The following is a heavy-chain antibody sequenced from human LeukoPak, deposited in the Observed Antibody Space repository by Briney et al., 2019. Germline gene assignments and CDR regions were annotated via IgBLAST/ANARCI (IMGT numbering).Heavy chain of an antibody. V-gene: IGHV3-7*01. J-gene: IGHJ6*02. CDR2: IKQDGSEK. CDR3: ASAEYSSSGYYYYGMDA. D-gene: IGHD6-13*01. CDR1: GFTFSSYW. Sequence: GGSLRLSCAASGFTFSSYWMSWVRQAPGKGLEWVANIKQDGSEKYYVDSVKGRFTISRDNAKNSLYLQMNSLRAEDTAVYYCASAEYSSSGYYYYGMDAWGQGTTVTVSS.